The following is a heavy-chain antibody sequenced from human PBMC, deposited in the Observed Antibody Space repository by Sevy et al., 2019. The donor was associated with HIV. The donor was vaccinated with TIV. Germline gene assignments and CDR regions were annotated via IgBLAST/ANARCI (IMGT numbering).Heavy chain of an antibody. CDR2: IYSSGST. D-gene: IGHD6-13*01. J-gene: IGHJ4*02. CDR3: ASLAAAAAPYFDY. CDR1: GGSVSSVSYY. Sequence: SETLSLTCTVSGGSVSSVSYYWSWIRQPLGKGLEWIGYIYSSGSTNYNPSLKSRVTISEDTSNNQFSLRLSSVTAADTAVYYCASLAAAAAPYFDYWGQGTLVTVSS. V-gene: IGHV4-61*01.